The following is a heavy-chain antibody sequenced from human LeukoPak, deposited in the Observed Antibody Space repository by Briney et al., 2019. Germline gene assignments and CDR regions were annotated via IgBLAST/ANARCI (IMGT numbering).Heavy chain of an antibody. CDR3: AIRTPVDIVATLGERVKKGLDY. CDR2: MNPNSGNT. Sequence: ASVKVSCKASGYTFTSYDINWLRQATGQGLEWMGWMNPNSGNTGYAQKFQGRVTMTRNNSMSTAYMELSSLRSEDTAVYYCAIRTPVDIVATLGERVKKGLDYWGQGTLVTVSS. CDR1: GYTFTSYD. V-gene: IGHV1-8*01. D-gene: IGHD5-12*01. J-gene: IGHJ4*02.